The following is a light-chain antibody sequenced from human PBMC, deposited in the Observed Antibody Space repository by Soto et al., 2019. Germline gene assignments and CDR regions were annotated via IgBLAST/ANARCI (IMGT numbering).Light chain of an antibody. V-gene: IGKV3D-15*01. CDR1: QSVSSRN. CDR3: QQYNDWPLT. CDR2: GAG. Sequence: EIVLTQSPGTLSLSPGEGVTLSCTASQSVSSRNLAWYQQKPGQAPRLLIYGAGSRAGGIPDRFRGSGSETEFTLIIRGLQSEDFALYYCQQYNDWPLTFGGGTKVDLK. J-gene: IGKJ4*01.